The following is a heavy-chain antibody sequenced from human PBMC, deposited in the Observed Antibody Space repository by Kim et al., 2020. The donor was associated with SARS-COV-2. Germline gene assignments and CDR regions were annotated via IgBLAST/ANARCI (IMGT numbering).Heavy chain of an antibody. CDR1: GYTFTGYY. Sequence: ASVKVSCKASGYTFTGYYMHWVRQAPGQGLEWMGRINPNSGGTNYAQKFQGRVTMTRDTSISTAYMELSRLRSDDTAVYYCARHLYYYDSSGSVSRGRNWFDPWGQGTLVTVSS. CDR2: INPNSGGT. V-gene: IGHV1-2*06. J-gene: IGHJ5*02. D-gene: IGHD3-22*01. CDR3: ARHLYYYDSSGSVSRGRNWFDP.